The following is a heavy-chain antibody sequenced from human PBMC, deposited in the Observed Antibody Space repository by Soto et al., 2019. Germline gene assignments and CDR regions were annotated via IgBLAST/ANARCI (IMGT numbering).Heavy chain of an antibody. J-gene: IGHJ4*02. CDR3: AKGGRWLQYSYYFDY. Sequence: QVQLVESGGGVVQPGRSLRLSCAAYGFTFSSYGMHWVRQAPGKGLEWVAVISYDGSNKYYADSVKGRFTISRDNSKNTLYLQMNSLRAEDTAVYYCAKGGRWLQYSYYFDYWGQGTLVTDSS. D-gene: IGHD5-12*01. V-gene: IGHV3-30*18. CDR1: GFTFSSYG. CDR2: ISYDGSNK.